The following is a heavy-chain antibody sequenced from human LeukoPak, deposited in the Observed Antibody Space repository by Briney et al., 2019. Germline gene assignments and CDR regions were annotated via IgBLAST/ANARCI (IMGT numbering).Heavy chain of an antibody. CDR1: GFTFSSYW. CDR3: ARAAGGFGELFPAYYYYYGMDV. D-gene: IGHD3-10*01. V-gene: IGHV3-7*01. CDR2: IKQDGSEK. Sequence: PGGSLRLSCAASGFTFSSYWMSWVRQAPGKGLEWVANIKQDGSEKYYVDSVKGRFTISRDNAKNSLYLQMNSLRAEDTAVYYCARAAGGFGELFPAYYYYYGMDVWGQGTTVTVSS. J-gene: IGHJ6*02.